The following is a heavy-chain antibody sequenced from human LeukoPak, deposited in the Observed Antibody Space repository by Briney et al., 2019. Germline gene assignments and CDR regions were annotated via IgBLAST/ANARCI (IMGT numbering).Heavy chain of an antibody. J-gene: IGHJ4*02. D-gene: IGHD5-18*01. CDR2: IYYSGST. V-gene: IGHV4-59*12. CDR1: GGSISGYY. Sequence: SETLSLTCTVSGGSISGYYWSWIRQPPGKGLEWIGYIYYSGSTNHNPSLKSRVTISVDTSKKQFSLKLSSVTAADTAVYYCARASWIQLWRIFDYWGQGTLVTVSS. CDR3: ARASWIQLWRIFDY.